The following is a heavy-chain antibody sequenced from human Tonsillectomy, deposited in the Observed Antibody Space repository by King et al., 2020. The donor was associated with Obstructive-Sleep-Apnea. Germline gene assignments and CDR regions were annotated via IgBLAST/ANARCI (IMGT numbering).Heavy chain of an antibody. CDR3: ARVGSGSYQDAFDI. D-gene: IGHD1-26*01. CDR2: IKQDGSEK. V-gene: IGHV3-7*03. Sequence: VQLVESGGGLVQPGGSLRLSCAASGFTFSSYWMSWVRQAPGKGLEWVANIKQDGSEKYYVDSVKGRFTISRDNAKISLYLQMNSLRAEDTAVYYCARVGSGSYQDAFDIWGQGTMVTVSS. J-gene: IGHJ3*02. CDR1: GFTFSSYW.